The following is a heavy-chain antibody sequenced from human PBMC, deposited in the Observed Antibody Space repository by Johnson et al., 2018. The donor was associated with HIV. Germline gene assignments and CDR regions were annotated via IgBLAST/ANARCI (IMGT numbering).Heavy chain of an antibody. CDR3: VKIQGDTVGYDAFDI. Sequence: EVQLVESGGGLVQPGRSLRLSCAASGFTFDDYGMHWVRQATGKGLEWVSGIRWNRGSIGYADSVKGRFTISRDNAKNSLYLQMNSLRAEDTALYYCVKIQGDTVGYDAFDIWGQGTMVTVSS. CDR2: IRWNRGSI. CDR1: GFTFDDYG. D-gene: IGHD4-23*01. J-gene: IGHJ3*02. V-gene: IGHV3-9*01.